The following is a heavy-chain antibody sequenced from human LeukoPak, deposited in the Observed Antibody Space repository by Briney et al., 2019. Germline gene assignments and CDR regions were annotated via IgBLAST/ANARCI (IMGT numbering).Heavy chain of an antibody. CDR3: ARVTGYMIEDYFDY. J-gene: IGHJ4*02. D-gene: IGHD3-22*01. V-gene: IGHV4-59*01. Sequence: SETLSLTCTVSGGSISSYYWSWIRQPPGKGLEWIGYIYYSGSTNYNSSLRSRVTISVDTSKNQFSLKLRSVTAADTAVYYCARVTGYMIEDYFDYWGQGTLVAVSS. CDR2: IYYSGST. CDR1: GGSISSYY.